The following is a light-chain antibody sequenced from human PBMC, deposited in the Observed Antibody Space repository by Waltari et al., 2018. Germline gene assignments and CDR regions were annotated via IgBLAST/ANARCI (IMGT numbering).Light chain of an antibody. CDR1: GSFVGPYNS. Sequence: QSALTQPASVSGSPGQSITTSCTGTGSFVGPYNSVPWYQHHPGKAPKLMIYEVTNRPSGVSNRFSGSKSGNTASLTISGLQAEDEADYYCSSYTGSNSLVAFGGGTKLTVL. CDR2: EVT. CDR3: SSYTGSNSLVA. V-gene: IGLV2-14*01. J-gene: IGLJ2*01.